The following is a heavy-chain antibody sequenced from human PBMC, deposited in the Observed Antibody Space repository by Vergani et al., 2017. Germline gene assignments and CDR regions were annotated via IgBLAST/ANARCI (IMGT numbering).Heavy chain of an antibody. CDR2: ISGSGGST. Sequence: EVQLLESGGGLVQPGGSLRLSCAASGFTFSSYAMSWVRQAPGKGLEWVSAISGSGGSTYYADSVKGRFTISRDNSKNTLYLQLNSLRAEDTAVYYGAKEVSRGLAVAVDKGISFDYWGQGTLVTVSS. CDR1: GFTFSSYA. D-gene: IGHD6-19*01. V-gene: IGHV3-23*01. CDR3: AKEVSRGLAVAVDKGISFDY. J-gene: IGHJ4*02.